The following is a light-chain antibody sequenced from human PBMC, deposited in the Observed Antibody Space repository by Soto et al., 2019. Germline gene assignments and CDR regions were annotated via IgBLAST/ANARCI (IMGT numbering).Light chain of an antibody. CDR3: AVWDDSRRVVL. Sequence: QSVLTQPPSASGTPGQRVTISCYGGSSNIGSNTVNWYRQLPGTAPKLLIHSSDQRPSGVPDRFSGSESVTSASLAISGLQSEDEADYYFAVWDDSRRVVLFGGGTKLTVL. CDR2: SSD. J-gene: IGLJ2*01. CDR1: SSNIGSNT. V-gene: IGLV1-44*01.